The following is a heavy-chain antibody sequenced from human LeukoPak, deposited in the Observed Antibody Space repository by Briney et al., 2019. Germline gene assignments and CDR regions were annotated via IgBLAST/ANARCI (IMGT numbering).Heavy chain of an antibody. Sequence: SETLSLTCTVSGGSISSYYWSWIRQPAGKGLEWIGRIYTSGSTNYNPSLKSRVTMSVDTSKNQFSLKLSSVTAADTAVYYCARDARYDRRGDAFDIWGQGTMVTVSS. D-gene: IGHD3-10*02. CDR1: GGSISSYY. CDR3: ARDARYDRRGDAFDI. V-gene: IGHV4-4*07. J-gene: IGHJ3*02. CDR2: IYTSGST.